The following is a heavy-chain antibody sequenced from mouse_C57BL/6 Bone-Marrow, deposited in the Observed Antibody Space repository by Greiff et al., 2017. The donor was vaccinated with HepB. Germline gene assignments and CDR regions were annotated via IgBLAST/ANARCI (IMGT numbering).Heavy chain of an antibody. Sequence: QVQLQQSGPELVKPGASVKISCKASGYAFSSSWMNWVKQRPGKGLEWIGRIYPGDGDTNYNGKFKGKATLTADKSSSTPYMQLSSLTSEDSAVYFCARWYFDVWGTGTTVTVAS. CDR3: ARWYFDV. CDR2: IYPGDGDT. J-gene: IGHJ1*03. CDR1: GYAFSSSW. V-gene: IGHV1-82*01.